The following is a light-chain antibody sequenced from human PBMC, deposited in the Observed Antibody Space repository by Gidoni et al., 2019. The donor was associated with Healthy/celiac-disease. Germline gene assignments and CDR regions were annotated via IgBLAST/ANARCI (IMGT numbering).Light chain of an antibody. V-gene: IGKV1-6*01. CDR3: LQDYNYPRT. CDR1: QSSRND. Sequence: AIQMTQSPSSLSASVGDRVPITCPASQSSRNDLGWYQQKPGKAPKLLIYAASSLQRGVPSRFSGSGSGTDFTLTISSLQPEDFATYYCLQDYNYPRTFGQGTKVEIK. J-gene: IGKJ1*01. CDR2: AAS.